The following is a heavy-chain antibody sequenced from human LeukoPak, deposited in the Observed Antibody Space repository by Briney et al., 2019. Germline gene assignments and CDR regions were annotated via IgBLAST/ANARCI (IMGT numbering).Heavy chain of an antibody. J-gene: IGHJ4*02. V-gene: IGHV1-2*06. D-gene: IGHD7-27*01. CDR2: INPNSGGT. CDR3: ARDLGATWGSDY. CDR1: RYTFTGYY. Sequence: ASVRVSCRASRYTFTGYYMHWLRQAPGQGLEWMGRINPNSGGTNYAQKFQGRVTMTRDTFISTAYLELSSLRSDDTAVYYCARDLGATWGSDYWGQGTLVTVSS.